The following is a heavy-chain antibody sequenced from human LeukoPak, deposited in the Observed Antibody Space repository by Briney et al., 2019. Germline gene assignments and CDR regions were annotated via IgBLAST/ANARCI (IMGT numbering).Heavy chain of an antibody. D-gene: IGHD2-2*01. Sequence: SVKVSCKASGGTFSSYAISWVRQAPGQGLEWMGGIIPIFGTANYAQKFQGRVTITADESTSTAYMELSSLRSEDTAVYYCARGPNIVVVPAANLEPDYGVLDAFDIWGQGTMVTVSS. V-gene: IGHV1-69*13. J-gene: IGHJ3*02. CDR1: GGTFSSYA. CDR3: ARGPNIVVVPAANLEPDYGVLDAFDI. CDR2: IIPIFGTA.